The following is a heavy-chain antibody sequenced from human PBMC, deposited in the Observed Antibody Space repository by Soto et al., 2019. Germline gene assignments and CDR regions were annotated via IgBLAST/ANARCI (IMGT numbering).Heavy chain of an antibody. D-gene: IGHD2-2*01. J-gene: IGHJ4*02. Sequence: GGSLRLSCAASGFTFSSYWMHWVRQAPGKGLVWVSRINSDGSSTSYADSVKGRFTISSDNARNTLYLQMNSLRAEDTAVYYCARDRGRYCSSTSCYGGFDYWGQGTLVTVSS. CDR2: INSDGSST. V-gene: IGHV3-74*01. CDR1: GFTFSSYW. CDR3: ARDRGRYCSSTSCYGGFDY.